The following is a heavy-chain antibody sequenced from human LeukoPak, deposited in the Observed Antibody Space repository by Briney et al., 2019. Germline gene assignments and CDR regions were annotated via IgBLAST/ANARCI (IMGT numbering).Heavy chain of an antibody. J-gene: IGHJ4*02. D-gene: IGHD2-2*01. CDR2: IIPIFGTA. CDR1: GGTFSSYA. V-gene: IGHV1-69*13. CDR3: ARSHNQIWVPAATGYFDY. Sequence: ASVKVSRKASGGTFSSYAISWVRQAPGQGLEWTGGIIPIFGTANYAQKFQGRVTITADESTSTAYMELSSLRSEDTAVYYCARSHNQIWVPAATGYFDYWGQGTLVTVSS.